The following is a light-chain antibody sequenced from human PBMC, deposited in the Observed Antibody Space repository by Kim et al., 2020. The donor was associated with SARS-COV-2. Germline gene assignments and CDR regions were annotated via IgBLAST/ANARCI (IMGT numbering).Light chain of an antibody. V-gene: IGKV1-5*01. Sequence: DIQMTQSPSTLSASVGDRVTITCRANQSIGSWLAWYQQKPGKAPKLLIYDASRIESGVPSRFSGSESGTEFTLTISSLQPDDFATYYCQQYDSYSSTFGQGTTLEI. J-gene: IGKJ2*01. CDR2: DAS. CDR3: QQYDSYSST. CDR1: QSIGSW.